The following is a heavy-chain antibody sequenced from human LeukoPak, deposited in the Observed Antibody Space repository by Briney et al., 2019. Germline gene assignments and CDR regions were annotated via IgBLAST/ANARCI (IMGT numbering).Heavy chain of an antibody. D-gene: IGHD3-10*01. CDR2: IAGSSGYI. Sequence: GGSLRLSCAASGFTFSSYTMNWVRRAPGKGLEWVSSIAGSSGYISYADSVKGRFTISRDNAKKSLYLQMSSLRAEDRAMYFCARVGGRGSIGGDCWGQGTLVTVSS. V-gene: IGHV3-21*01. J-gene: IGHJ4*02. CDR1: GFTFSSYT. CDR3: ARVGGRGSIGGDC.